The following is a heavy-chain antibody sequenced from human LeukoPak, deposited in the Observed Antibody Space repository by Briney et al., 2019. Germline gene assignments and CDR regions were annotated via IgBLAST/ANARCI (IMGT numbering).Heavy chain of an antibody. CDR2: TYYRSKWYN. Sequence: SQTLSLTCAISGDSVSSNSAAWNWIRQSPSRGLEWLGRTYYRSKWYNDYAVSAKSRITINPDTSKNQFSLQLNSVTPEDTAVYYCARSLRLGYCSSTSCYGAFDIWGQGTMVTVSS. D-gene: IGHD2-2*01. CDR1: GDSVSSNSAA. V-gene: IGHV6-1*01. CDR3: ARSLRLGYCSSTSCYGAFDI. J-gene: IGHJ3*02.